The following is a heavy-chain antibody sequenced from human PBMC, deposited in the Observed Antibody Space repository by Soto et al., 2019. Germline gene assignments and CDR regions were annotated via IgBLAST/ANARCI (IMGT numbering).Heavy chain of an antibody. CDR1: GGSVINSNDY. J-gene: IGHJ4*02. CDR3: VSQRTSVLTQAYFDY. CDR2: VYYRGRS. V-gene: IGHV4-39*01. D-gene: IGHD2-8*01. Sequence: SETLSLTCTVSGGSVINSNDYWGWIRQSPGKGLEWIGSVYYRGRSYSKSSVKSRVTISVDTSKNQFSLNLNSVTASDTAVYYCVSQRTSVLTQAYFDYWGPGALVTVSS.